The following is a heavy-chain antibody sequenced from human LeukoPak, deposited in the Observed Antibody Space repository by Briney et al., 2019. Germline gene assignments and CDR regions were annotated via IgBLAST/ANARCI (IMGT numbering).Heavy chain of an antibody. J-gene: IGHJ4*02. D-gene: IGHD4-17*01. CDR1: GYTFTGYY. V-gene: IGHV1-2*06. CDR3: ARDHPSTVTTDY. CDR2: INPNNGGT. Sequence: VASVKVSCKASGYTFTGYYMHWVRQPPGQGLEWMGRINPNNGGTNYAQKFQGRVTMTRDTSISTAYTELGRLRSDDTAVYYCARDHPSTVTTDYWGQGTLVTVSS.